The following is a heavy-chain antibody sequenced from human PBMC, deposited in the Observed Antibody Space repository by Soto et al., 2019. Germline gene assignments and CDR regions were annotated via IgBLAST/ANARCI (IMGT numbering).Heavy chain of an antibody. V-gene: IGHV3-30*18. J-gene: IGHJ6*02. CDR2: ISHDGGKK. CDR1: GFTFNNHS. D-gene: IGHD5-18*01. CDR3: AKDLGRGYSYLDV. Sequence: QVQLVESGGGVVQPGRSLRLSCAASGFTFNNHSMHWVRQAPGKGLEWVAVISHDGGKKYYVDSVKGRFTLARDNSKNTLFLQMNSLSTEDTAVYYCAKDLGRGYSYLDVWGQGTTVTVSS.